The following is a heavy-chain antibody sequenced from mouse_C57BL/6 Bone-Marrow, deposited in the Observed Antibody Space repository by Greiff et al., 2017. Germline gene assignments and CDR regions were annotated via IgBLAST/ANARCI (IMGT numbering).Heavy chain of an antibody. V-gene: IGHV1-39*01. CDR1: GYSFTDYN. CDR2: INPNYGTT. D-gene: IGHD2-2*01. CDR3: ARGGGYGYDRDWYFDV. Sequence: EVQLQQSGPELVKPGASVKISCKASGYSFTDYNMNWVKQSTGKSLEWIGVINPNYGTTSYNQKFKGKATLTVDQSSSTAYMQLNSLTSEDAAVYYWARGGGYGYDRDWYFDVWGTGTTVTVSS. J-gene: IGHJ1*03.